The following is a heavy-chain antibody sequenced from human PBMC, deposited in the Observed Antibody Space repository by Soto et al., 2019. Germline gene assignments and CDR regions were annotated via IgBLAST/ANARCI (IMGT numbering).Heavy chain of an antibody. V-gene: IGHV3-7*05. D-gene: IGHD1-26*01. CDR3: ARDFGGP. CDR2: IKEDGSEK. J-gene: IGHJ5*02. CDR1: GFTFSSYW. Sequence: EVQVVESGGGLVQPGGSLRLSCTASGFTFSSYWMNWVRQAPGKGLEWVGNIKEDGSEKFYVDSVKGRFTISRDNAKNSLYLDMNSLRVEDTAIYFCARDFGGPWGQGTLVTVSS.